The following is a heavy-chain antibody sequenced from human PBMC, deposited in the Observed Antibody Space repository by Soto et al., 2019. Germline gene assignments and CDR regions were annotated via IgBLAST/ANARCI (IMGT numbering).Heavy chain of an antibody. Sequence: GGSLRLSCAASGFTFTSYWVHWVRQAPGKGLVWVSRINSDGTTANYADSVTGRFTISRDNAKNTVYLQMNSLRVEDTAVYYCARGIKNYYGVDVWGQGTTVTVSS. CDR1: GFTFTSYW. V-gene: IGHV3-74*01. CDR3: ARGIKNYYGVDV. CDR2: INSDGTTA. J-gene: IGHJ6*02.